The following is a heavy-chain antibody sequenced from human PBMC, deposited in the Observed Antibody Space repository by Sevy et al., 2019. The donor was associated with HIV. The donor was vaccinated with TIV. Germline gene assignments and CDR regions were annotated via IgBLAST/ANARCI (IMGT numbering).Heavy chain of an antibody. V-gene: IGHV3-74*01. CDR3: ARDRRNKSYYYDSSGYSYYFDY. J-gene: IGHJ4*02. D-gene: IGHD3-22*01. Sequence: GGSLRLSCAASGFTFSSYWMHWVRQAPGKGLVWVSRINSDGSSTSCADSVKGRFTISRDNAKNTLYLQMNSLRAEDTAVYYCARDRRNKSYYYDSSGYSYYFDYWGQRTLVTVSS. CDR2: INSDGSST. CDR1: GFTFSSYW.